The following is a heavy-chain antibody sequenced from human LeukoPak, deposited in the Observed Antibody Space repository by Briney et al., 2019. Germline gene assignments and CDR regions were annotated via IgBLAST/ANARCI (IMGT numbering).Heavy chain of an antibody. CDR1: GGSISNHY. V-gene: IGHV4-59*11. CDR2: IYYTGST. CDR3: ARTGYGFWSGYPYYYYMDV. D-gene: IGHD3-3*01. Sequence: SETLSLTCNVSGGSISNHYWSWIRQPPGKGLEWLGFIYYTGSTNYNPSLMSRVTISLHTSKNQFSLRLNSVTAADTAVYYCARTGYGFWSGYPYYYYMDVWGKGTTVTVSS. J-gene: IGHJ6*03.